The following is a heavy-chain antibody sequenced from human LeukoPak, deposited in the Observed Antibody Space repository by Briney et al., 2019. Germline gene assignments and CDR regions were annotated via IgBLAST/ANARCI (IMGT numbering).Heavy chain of an antibody. D-gene: IGHD3-22*01. Sequence: TSETLSLTCTVSGASISSYYWSWVRQPPGKGLEWIGDIHYSGSTNYNPSLKSRVTISVDTSKNQFSLNLSSVTAADTAVYYCARLSTYYDSSDYYYLYYFDYWGQGTLVTVSS. CDR3: ARLSTYYDSSDYYYLYYFDY. CDR1: GASISSYY. CDR2: IHYSGST. J-gene: IGHJ4*02. V-gene: IGHV4-59*08.